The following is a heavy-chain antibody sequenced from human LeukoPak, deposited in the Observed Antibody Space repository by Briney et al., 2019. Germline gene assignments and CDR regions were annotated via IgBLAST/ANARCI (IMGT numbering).Heavy chain of an antibody. V-gene: IGHV4-59*01. Sequence: PSETLSLTCTVSGGSISIYYWSWIRQPPGKGLEWIGYIYYSGSTKYNPSLKSRVTISVDTSKDQFSLKLSSVTAADTAVYYCARQGTTSPQHYFYYYGMDVWGQGTTVTVSS. CDR3: ARQGTTSPQHYFYYYGMDV. D-gene: IGHD2-2*01. CDR2: IYYSGST. CDR1: GGSISIYY. J-gene: IGHJ6*02.